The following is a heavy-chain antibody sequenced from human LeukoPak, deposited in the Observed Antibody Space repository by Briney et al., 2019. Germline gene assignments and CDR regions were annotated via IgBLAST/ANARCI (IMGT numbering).Heavy chain of an antibody. CDR3: ARPRVPAAISYNWFDP. V-gene: IGHV1-8*01. Sequence: ASVKVSCKASGYTFTSYDINWVRQATGQGIEWMGWMNPNSGNTGYAQKFQGRVTMTRNTSISTAYMELSSLRSEDTAVYYCARPRVPAAISYNWFDPWGQGTLVTVSS. J-gene: IGHJ5*02. D-gene: IGHD2-2*02. CDR2: MNPNSGNT. CDR1: GYTFTSYD.